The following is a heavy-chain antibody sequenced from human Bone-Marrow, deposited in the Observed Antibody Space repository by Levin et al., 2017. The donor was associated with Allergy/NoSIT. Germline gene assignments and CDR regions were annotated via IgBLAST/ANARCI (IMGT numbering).Heavy chain of an antibody. D-gene: IGHD3-3*01. CDR3: ARHGTEGLDVWSATPPGWFDP. J-gene: IGHJ5*02. V-gene: IGHV4-4*07. CDR1: GGSISNYY. Sequence: SETLSLTCTVSGGSISNYYWSWIRQPAGKGLEWIGRIYSSGSTNFNPSLKSRVTMSVDTSKSQFSLNLSSVTAADTALYYCARHGTEGLDVWSATPPGWFDPWGQGTLVTVSS. CDR2: IYSSGST.